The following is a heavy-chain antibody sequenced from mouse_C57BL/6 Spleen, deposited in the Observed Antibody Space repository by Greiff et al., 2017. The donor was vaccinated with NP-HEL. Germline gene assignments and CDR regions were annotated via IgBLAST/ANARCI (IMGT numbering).Heavy chain of an antibody. D-gene: IGHD1-1*01. V-gene: IGHV1-69*01. CDR3: ARRAYYGSSYWYFDV. CDR1: GYTFTSYW. CDR2: IDPSDSYT. Sequence: QVQLQQPGAELVMPGASVKLSCKASGYTFTSYWMHWVKQRPGQGLEWIGEIDPSDSYTNYNQKFKGKSTLTVDKSSSTAYMQLSILTAEDSAVYYCARRAYYGSSYWYFDVWGTGTTVTVSS. J-gene: IGHJ1*03.